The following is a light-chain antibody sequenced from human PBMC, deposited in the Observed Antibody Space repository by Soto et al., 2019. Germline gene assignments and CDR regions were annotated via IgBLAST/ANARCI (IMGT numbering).Light chain of an antibody. CDR3: QTWGTGIPV. V-gene: IGLV4-69*01. Sequence: QLVLTQSPSASASLGASVKLTCTLSSGHSSYAIAWYQQQPEKGPRYLMKLNSDGSHSKGDGIPDRFSGSSSGAERYLTISSLQSEDDADYYCQTWGTGIPVFGGGTQLTVL. J-gene: IGLJ3*02. CDR2: LNSDGSH. CDR1: SGHSSYA.